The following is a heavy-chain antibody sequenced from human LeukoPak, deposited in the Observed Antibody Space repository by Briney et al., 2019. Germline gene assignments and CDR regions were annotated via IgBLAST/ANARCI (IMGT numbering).Heavy chain of an antibody. V-gene: IGHV4-59*08. CDR2: IYYIGST. CDR3: AGYGYVKYYFGS. CDR1: GGSISNYY. J-gene: IGHJ4*02. Sequence: PSETLSLTCTVSGGSISNYYWSWIRQPPGKGLEWIGYIYYIGSTNYNPSLKSRVTISVDTSKNQFSLNLSSVTAADTAVYYCAGYGYVKYYFGSWGQGTLVTVSS. D-gene: IGHD5-18*01.